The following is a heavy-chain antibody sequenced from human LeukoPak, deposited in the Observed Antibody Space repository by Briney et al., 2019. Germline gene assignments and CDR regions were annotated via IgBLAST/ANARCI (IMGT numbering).Heavy chain of an antibody. V-gene: IGHV4-59*01. CDR3: ARVGGAEAFDI. CDR1: GGSISSYY. CDR2: IYYSGST. J-gene: IGHJ3*02. D-gene: IGHD3-16*01. Sequence: PSETLSLTCTVSGGSISSYYWSWIRQPPGKGLEWIGYIYYSGSTNYNPSLKSRVTISVDTSKNQFSLKLSSVTAADTAVYYCARVGGAEAFDIWGQGTMVTVSS.